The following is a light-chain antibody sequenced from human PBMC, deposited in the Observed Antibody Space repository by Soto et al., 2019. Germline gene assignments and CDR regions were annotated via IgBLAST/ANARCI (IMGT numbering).Light chain of an antibody. CDR2: DAS. CDR1: QTVTNR. CDR3: KHDGGLWT. Sequence: DIEMTQSPSTVSASVGDRVTITCRASQTVTNRLAWYQQKPGKAPKVLIYDASTLDSGVPSRFSGSSSRTEFILDISSLQPDDFASYYCKHDGGLWTFGQGTKVEVK. J-gene: IGKJ1*01. V-gene: IGKV1-5*01.